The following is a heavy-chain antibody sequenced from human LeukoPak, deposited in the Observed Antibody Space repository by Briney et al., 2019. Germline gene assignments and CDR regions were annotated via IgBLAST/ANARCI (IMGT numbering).Heavy chain of an antibody. Sequence: GGSLRLSCAASGFTFSSYGMHWVRQAPGKGLEWVAVIWYDGSNKYYADSVKGRFTISRDNSKNTLYLQMNSLRAEDTAVYYCARDFYGDYFFDYWGQGTLVTVSS. V-gene: IGHV3-33*01. CDR3: ARDFYGDYFFDY. J-gene: IGHJ4*02. CDR2: IWYDGSNK. CDR1: GFTFSSYG. D-gene: IGHD4-17*01.